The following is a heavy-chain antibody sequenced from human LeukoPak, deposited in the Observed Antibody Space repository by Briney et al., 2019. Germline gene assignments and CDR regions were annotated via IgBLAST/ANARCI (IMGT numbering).Heavy chain of an antibody. CDR3: AAHSVVTGRFDY. J-gene: IGHJ4*02. CDR1: GFSVSTSGVG. CDR2: IFWDDDK. D-gene: IGHD4-23*01. V-gene: IGHV2-5*02. Sequence: ESGPTLVNPTQTLTLTCTLSGFSVSTSGVGVGWIRQPPGKALEWLALIFWDDDKRYSPSLKTRLTITKDTSKNQVVLTVTNMDPVDAATYYCAAHSVVTGRFDYWGQGTLVTVSS.